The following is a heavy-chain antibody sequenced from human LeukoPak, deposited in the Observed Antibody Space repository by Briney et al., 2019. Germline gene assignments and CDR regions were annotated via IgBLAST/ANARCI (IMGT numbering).Heavy chain of an antibody. Sequence: GGSLRLSCAASGFTIMNSAMNWVRQAPGKGLEWVSAINGIAINTDYADSVKGRFTISRDSSKNTLYLQMNSLRVGDTAVYYCLTRSLVAVSGNSYMDVWGKGTTVSVSS. CDR2: INGIAINT. J-gene: IGHJ6*03. V-gene: IGHV3-23*01. CDR1: GFTIMNSA. CDR3: LTRSLVAVSGNSYMDV. D-gene: IGHD6-19*01.